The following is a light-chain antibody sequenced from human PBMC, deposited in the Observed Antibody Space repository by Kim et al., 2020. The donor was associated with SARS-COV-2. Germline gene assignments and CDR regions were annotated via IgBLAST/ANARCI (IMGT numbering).Light chain of an antibody. V-gene: IGLV1-40*01. CDR1: SSNIGAGYA. CDR3: QSYDSSLSGYV. CDR2: GNS. Sequence: FTSSCTGRSSNIGAGYALHWDQQIPGTAPKLLIYGNSNRPSGVPDRFSGSKSGTSASLAITGLQAEDEADYYCQSYDSSLSGYVFGTGTKVTVL. J-gene: IGLJ1*01.